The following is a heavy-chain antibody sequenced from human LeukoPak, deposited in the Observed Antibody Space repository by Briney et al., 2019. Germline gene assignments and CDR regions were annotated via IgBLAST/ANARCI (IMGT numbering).Heavy chain of an antibody. CDR2: MNPNSGNT. V-gene: IGHV1-8*01. J-gene: IGHJ6*02. D-gene: IGHD3-9*01. Sequence: ASVTVSCKASGYTFTSYDINWVRQATGPGLEWMGWMNPNSGNTGYAQKFQGRVTMTRNTSISTAYMELSSLRSEDTAVYYCARDILTNQYYYYYGMDVWGQGTTVTVSS. CDR1: GYTFTSYD. CDR3: ARDILTNQYYYYYGMDV.